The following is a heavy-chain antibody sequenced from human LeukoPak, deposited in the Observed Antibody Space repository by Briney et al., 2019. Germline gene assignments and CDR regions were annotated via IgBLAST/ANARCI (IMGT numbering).Heavy chain of an antibody. V-gene: IGHV4-34*01. CDR1: GGSFSGYY. CDR3: ARGIRSYNNQGVDY. CDR2: INHSGST. D-gene: IGHD1-1*01. Sequence: SDTLSLTCAVYGGSFSGYYWSWIRQPPGKGLEWIGEINHSGSTNYNPSLKSRVTISVDTSKNQFPLKLSSVTAADTAVYYCARGIRSYNNQGVDYWGQGTLVTVSS. J-gene: IGHJ4*02.